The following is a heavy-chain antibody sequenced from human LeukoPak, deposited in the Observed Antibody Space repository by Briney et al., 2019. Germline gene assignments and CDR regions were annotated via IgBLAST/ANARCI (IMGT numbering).Heavy chain of an antibody. D-gene: IGHD2-2*01. Sequence: ASVKVSCKASGGTFSSYAISWVRQAPGQGLEWMGWISAYNGNTNYAQKLQGRVTMTTDTSTSTAYMELRSLRSDDTAVYYCAREGSSTIHDAFDIWGQGTMVTVSS. CDR3: AREGSSTIHDAFDI. CDR1: GGTFSSYA. CDR2: ISAYNGNT. J-gene: IGHJ3*02. V-gene: IGHV1-18*01.